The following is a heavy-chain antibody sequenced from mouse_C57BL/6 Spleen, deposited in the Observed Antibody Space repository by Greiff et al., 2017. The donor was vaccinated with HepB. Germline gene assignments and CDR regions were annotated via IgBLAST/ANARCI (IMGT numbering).Heavy chain of an antibody. Sequence: DVQLVESGGGLVKPGGSLKLSCAASGFTFSDYGMHWVRQAPEKGLEWVAYISSGSSTIYYADTVKGRFTISRDNAKNTLFLQMTSLRSEDTAMYYCARVWDFYAMDYWGQGTSVTVSS. CDR1: GFTFSDYG. CDR3: ARVWDFYAMDY. V-gene: IGHV5-17*01. CDR2: ISSGSSTI. J-gene: IGHJ4*01. D-gene: IGHD4-1*01.